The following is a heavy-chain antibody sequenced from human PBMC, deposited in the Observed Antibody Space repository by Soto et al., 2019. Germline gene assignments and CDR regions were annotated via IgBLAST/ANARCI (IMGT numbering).Heavy chain of an antibody. CDR1: GFTFSKYA. J-gene: IGHJ6*03. CDR2: ISGSGSSP. CDR3: AKGASTVYYYYYMDV. Sequence: EVQLLESGGGLVQPGGSLRLSCAASGFTFSKYAMNWVRQAPGKGLECVSAISGSGSSPYYADSVKGRFTISRDNSKNTLFLEVNRLRAEDTAVYYCAKGASTVYYYYYMDVWGKGTTVTVSS. V-gene: IGHV3-23*01. D-gene: IGHD2-2*01.